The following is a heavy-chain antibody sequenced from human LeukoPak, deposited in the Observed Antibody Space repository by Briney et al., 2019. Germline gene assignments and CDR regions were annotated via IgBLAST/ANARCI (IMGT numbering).Heavy chain of an antibody. Sequence: SETLSLTCTVSGGSISSGSYYWSWIRQPAGKGLEWIGRIYTSGSTNYNPSLKSRVTISVDTSKNQFSLKLSSVTAADTAEYYCARDRYSSSSGLDYWGQGTLVTVSS. CDR1: GGSISSGSYY. D-gene: IGHD6-6*01. CDR2: IYTSGST. CDR3: ARDRYSSSSGLDY. V-gene: IGHV4-61*02. J-gene: IGHJ4*02.